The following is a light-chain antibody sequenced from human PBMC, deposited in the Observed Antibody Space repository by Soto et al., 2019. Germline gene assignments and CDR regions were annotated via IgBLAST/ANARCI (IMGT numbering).Light chain of an antibody. V-gene: IGKV3-20*01. J-gene: IGKJ1*01. CDR1: QSVRSNY. CDR3: QQLGT. Sequence: EIVLTQSPGTLSLSTVERATLSCRASQSVRSNYLAWYQQKPGQAPRLLFYGASSRATGIPDRFSGSGSGTDFTLTISRLEPEDFAVYYCQQLGTFGQGTKVEIK. CDR2: GAS.